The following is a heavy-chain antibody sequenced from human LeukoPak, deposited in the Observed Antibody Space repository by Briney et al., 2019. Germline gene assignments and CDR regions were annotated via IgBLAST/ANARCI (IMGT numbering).Heavy chain of an antibody. J-gene: IGHJ4*02. D-gene: IGHD5-18*01. Sequence: GGSLRLSCTASGFTFGNYAMNWSRQAPGKGLEWVGFIRSKAYGGTTEYAASVKGRFTISRDDSKSIAYLQMNSLKTEDTAVYYWTRLQNVDTAMAAFDYWGQGTLVTVSS. CDR2: IRSKAYGGTT. CDR1: GFTFGNYA. V-gene: IGHV3-49*03. CDR3: TRLQNVDTAMAAFDY.